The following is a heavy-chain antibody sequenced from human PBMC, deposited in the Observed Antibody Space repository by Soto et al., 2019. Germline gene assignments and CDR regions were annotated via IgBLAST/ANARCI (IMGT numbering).Heavy chain of an antibody. CDR2: INPNGGAT. V-gene: IGHV1-46*01. D-gene: IGHD1-26*01. CDR1: GYGFTTYY. J-gene: IGHJ4*02. Sequence: ASVKVSCKASGYGFTTYYLQWVREAPGQGLEWLGMINPNGGATAYAQNFQGRVSMTTDMSTSTVFMDLSSLRFDDTAVYYCARGISGTYTALDFWGQGAPVTVSS. CDR3: ARGISGTYTALDF.